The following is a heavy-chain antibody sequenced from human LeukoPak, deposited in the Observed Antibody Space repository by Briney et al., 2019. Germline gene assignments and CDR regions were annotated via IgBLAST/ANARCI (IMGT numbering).Heavy chain of an antibody. CDR3: AKSPSLQAFDI. Sequence: GGSLRLSCAASGFTFSSYAMHWVRQAPGKGLEWVAVISYDGSNKYYADSVKGRFTISRDNSENTLYLQMNSLRAEDTAVYYCAKSPSLQAFDIWGQGTMVTVSS. J-gene: IGHJ3*02. CDR1: GFTFSSYA. CDR2: ISYDGSNK. V-gene: IGHV3-30-3*02.